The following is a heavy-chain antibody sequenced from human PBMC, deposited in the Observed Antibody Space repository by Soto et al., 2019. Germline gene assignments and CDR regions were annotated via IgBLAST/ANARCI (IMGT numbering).Heavy chain of an antibody. CDR3: ARTSITIFGYYFDY. Sequence: SETLSLTCAVYGGSFSGYYWSWIRQPPGKGLEWIGYIYYSGSTNYNPSLKSRVTISVDTSKNQFSLKLSSVTAADTAVYYCARTSITIFGYYFDYWGQGTLVTVSS. D-gene: IGHD3-9*01. CDR2: IYYSGST. J-gene: IGHJ4*02. CDR1: GGSFSGYY. V-gene: IGHV4-59*01.